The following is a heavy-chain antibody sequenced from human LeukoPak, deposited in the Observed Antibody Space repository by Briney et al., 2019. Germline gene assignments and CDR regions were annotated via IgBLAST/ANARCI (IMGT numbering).Heavy chain of an antibody. V-gene: IGHV1-18*01. CDR2: ISAYNGNT. D-gene: IGHD6-19*01. J-gene: IGHJ6*02. Sequence: ASVKVSCKASGYTFTSYGISWVRQAPGQGLEWMGWISAYNGNTNYARKLQGRVTMTTDTSTSTAYMELRSLRSDDTAVYYCASFWGRGSYRWYSSGWYDGMDVWGQGTTVTVSS. CDR1: GYTFTSYG. CDR3: ASFWGRGSYRWYSSGWYDGMDV.